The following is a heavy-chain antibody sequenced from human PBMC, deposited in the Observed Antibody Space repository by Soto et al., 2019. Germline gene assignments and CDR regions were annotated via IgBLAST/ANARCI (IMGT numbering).Heavy chain of an antibody. CDR2: LNWDSGSI. J-gene: IGHJ4*02. D-gene: IGHD2-15*01. CDR3: AKLARGGSRRYHY. CDR1: RFCRDHHS. V-gene: IGHV3-9*01. Sequence: LGGSLRLSCAAPRFCRDHHSMQWVRQAPGKGLEWVSGLNWDSGSISYADSVKGRFTISRDNAKNSLYLQMNSLRAEDTALYYCAKLARGGSRRYHYSGPGTLGTVYS.